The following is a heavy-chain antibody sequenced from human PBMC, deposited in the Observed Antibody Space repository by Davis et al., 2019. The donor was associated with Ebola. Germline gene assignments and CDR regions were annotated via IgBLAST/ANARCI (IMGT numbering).Heavy chain of an antibody. J-gene: IGHJ4*02. Sequence: GSLRLSCTVSGASITSYYWSWIRQPPGKGLEWIGYVHYSGSTNFNPSLKSRVTISTDTSNSQFSLKLSSVTAADTAVYYCARSLRGYSGYGPLGLFDYWGQGTLVTVSS. D-gene: IGHD5-12*01. CDR1: GASITSYY. CDR2: VHYSGST. CDR3: ARSLRGYSGYGPLGLFDY. V-gene: IGHV4-59*08.